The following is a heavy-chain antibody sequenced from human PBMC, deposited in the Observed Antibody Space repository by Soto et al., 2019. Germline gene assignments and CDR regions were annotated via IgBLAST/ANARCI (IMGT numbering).Heavy chain of an antibody. D-gene: IGHD2-21*02. V-gene: IGHV4-39*01. Sequence: SDAPSLTCIVSGESISSSSYYWSWIRQPPGKGLEWIGSIYYSGRTYYNPSFKSRVTISIDTSKNQSSLKLSSVTATDTAVYHCARQQTTVVTQAYFDHRGHGELLPAS. CDR3: ARQQTTVVTQAYFDH. CDR1: GESISSSSYY. CDR2: IYYSGRT. J-gene: IGHJ4*01.